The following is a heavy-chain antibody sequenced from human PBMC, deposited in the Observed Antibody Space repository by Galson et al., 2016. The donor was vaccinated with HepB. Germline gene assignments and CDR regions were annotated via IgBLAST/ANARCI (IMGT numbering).Heavy chain of an antibody. D-gene: IGHD5-12*01. CDR1: GDSISSDTS. V-gene: IGHV4-4*02. Sequence: SETLSLTCTVSGDSISSDTSWSWVRQFPGKGLEWIGEIFHRGSATYNPSLGSRVTISIDKSKNQFSLKLRSLTAADTAVYFCARALNIVTSKFDYWGQGILVTVSS. CDR2: IFHRGSA. CDR3: ARALNIVTSKFDY. J-gene: IGHJ4*02.